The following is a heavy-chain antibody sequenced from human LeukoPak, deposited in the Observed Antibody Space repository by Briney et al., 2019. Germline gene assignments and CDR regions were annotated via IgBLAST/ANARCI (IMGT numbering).Heavy chain of an antibody. D-gene: IGHD3-3*01. CDR2: IWYDGSNK. Sequence: PGGSLRLSCAASGFTFSSYGMHWVRQAPGKGLEWVAVIWYDGSNKYYADSVKGRFTISRDNSKNTLYLQMNSLRAEDTAVYYCASPHPGFWSGYLPYYYYYGMDVWGQGTTVTVSS. V-gene: IGHV3-33*01. CDR1: GFTFSSYG. J-gene: IGHJ6*02. CDR3: ASPHPGFWSGYLPYYYYYGMDV.